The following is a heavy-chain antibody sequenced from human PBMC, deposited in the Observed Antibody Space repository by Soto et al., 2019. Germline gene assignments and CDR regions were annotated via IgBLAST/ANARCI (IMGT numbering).Heavy chain of an antibody. V-gene: IGHV4-59*01. Sequence: SQTRYITRSVSGVSLTSYYRDWLRQTPGETLEWIGCIFYNGTTNYNPSLKSRVTISLDTSKNQFSLKLKSVSAEDTALYYCARGKGTHGYWGPGTLVTVS. CDR2: IFYNGTT. CDR3: ARGKGTHGY. CDR1: GVSLTSYY. J-gene: IGHJ4*02.